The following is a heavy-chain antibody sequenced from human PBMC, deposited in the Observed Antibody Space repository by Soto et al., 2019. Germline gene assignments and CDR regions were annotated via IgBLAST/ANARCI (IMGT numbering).Heavy chain of an antibody. CDR3: ARELGYAPSYY. CDR2: IYSGGST. J-gene: IGHJ4*02. V-gene: IGHV3-66*01. CDR1: GFTVSSHY. Sequence: EVQLVESGGGLVQPGGSLRLSCAASGFTVSSHYMSWVRQAPGKGLEWVSVIYSGGSTYYADSVKGRFTISRDNSKNTLYLQMNSLRAEDTAVYYCARELGYAPSYYWGQGTLVTVSS. D-gene: IGHD5-12*01.